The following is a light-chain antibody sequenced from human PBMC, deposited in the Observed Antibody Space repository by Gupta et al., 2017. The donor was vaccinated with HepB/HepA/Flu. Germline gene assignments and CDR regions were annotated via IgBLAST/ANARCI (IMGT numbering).Light chain of an antibody. V-gene: IGKV3-7*04. CDR2: GAS. CDR3: QHEYNLRAA. J-gene: IGKJ3*01. Sequence: PGERVTLSCRASQSVSSSYLTWYQQRPGQAPRLLIYGASTRATSIPARFSGSGSGTDFTLTISSLQPEDFAVYYCQHEYNLRAAFGHGTKVDIK. CDR1: QSVSSSY.